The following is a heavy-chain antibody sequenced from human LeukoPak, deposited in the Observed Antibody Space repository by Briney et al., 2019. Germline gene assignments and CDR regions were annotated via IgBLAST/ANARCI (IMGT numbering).Heavy chain of an antibody. CDR1: GGSFSGYY. CDR3: ARQSGSYEGSDY. CDR2: INHSGST. D-gene: IGHD1-26*01. J-gene: IGHJ4*02. Sequence: SETLSLTCAVYGGSFSGYYWSWIRQPPGKGLEWIGEINHSGSTNYNPSLKSRVTISVDTSKNQFSLKLSSVTAADTAVYYCARQSGSYEGSDYWGQGTLVTVSS. V-gene: IGHV4-34*01.